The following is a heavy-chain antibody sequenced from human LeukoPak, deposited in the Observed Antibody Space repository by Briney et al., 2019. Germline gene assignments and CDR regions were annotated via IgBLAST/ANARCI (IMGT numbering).Heavy chain of an antibody. J-gene: IGHJ4*02. V-gene: IGHV1-2*02. Sequence: ASVKVSCKASGYTFTGYYMHWVRQAPGQGLEWMGWINPNSGDTNYAQKFQGRVTMTRDTSISTAYMELSRLRPDDTAMYYCARGAVVAALRTFDYWGQGNLVTVSS. CDR2: INPNSGDT. CDR1: GYTFTGYY. D-gene: IGHD2-15*01. CDR3: ARGAVVAALRTFDY.